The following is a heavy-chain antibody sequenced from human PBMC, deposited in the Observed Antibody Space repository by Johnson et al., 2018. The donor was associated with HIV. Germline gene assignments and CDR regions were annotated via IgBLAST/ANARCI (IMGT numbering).Heavy chain of an antibody. D-gene: IGHD6-19*01. V-gene: IGHV3-33*06. Sequence: QVQLVESGGGEVQPGRSLRLSCAASGFTFSSYGMHWVRQAPGKGLQWVAAIWYDGNNKYYADSVKGRFTISRDNSKNTLYLQMNSLRAEDTAVYYCAKDERAGQWLVLAFDIWGQGTMVTVSS. CDR3: AKDERAGQWLVLAFDI. J-gene: IGHJ3*02. CDR2: IWYDGNNK. CDR1: GFTFSSYG.